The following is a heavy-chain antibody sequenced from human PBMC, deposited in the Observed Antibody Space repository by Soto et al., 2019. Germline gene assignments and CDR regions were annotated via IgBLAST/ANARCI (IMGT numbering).Heavy chain of an antibody. Sequence: QIQLLQSGAEVKKPGASVKVTCKASGYTFRNFGISWVRQAPGQGLEWMGWISAYNANANHAQKFQGRLTMTAVTSTSTAYMELRSLRSDATAVYYCARENSYFDYWGQGTLVTVSS. CDR3: ARENSYFDY. J-gene: IGHJ4*02. V-gene: IGHV1-18*01. CDR1: GYTFRNFG. CDR2: ISAYNANA.